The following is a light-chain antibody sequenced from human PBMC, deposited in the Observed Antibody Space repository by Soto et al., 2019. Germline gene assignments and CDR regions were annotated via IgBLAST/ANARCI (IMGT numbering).Light chain of an antibody. CDR3: QQHDNWPRT. Sequence: IVMTPSPATLSVSGRQSSTHSSRASQSVSSNLAWYQQKPGQAPRLLIYGASTRATGIPARFSGSGSGTEFTLTINSLQSEDFAVYYCQQHDNWPRTFGQGTKVDIK. CDR1: QSVSSN. V-gene: IGKV3-15*01. CDR2: GAS. J-gene: IGKJ1*01.